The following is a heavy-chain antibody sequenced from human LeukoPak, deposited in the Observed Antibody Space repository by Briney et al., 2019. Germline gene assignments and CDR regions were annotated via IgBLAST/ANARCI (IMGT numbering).Heavy chain of an antibody. J-gene: IGHJ4*02. CDR3: ARDQSSGWYYFDY. D-gene: IGHD6-19*01. CDR2: ISSSSSSYI. Sequence: PGGSLRLSCAASGFTFSSYSMNWVRQAPGKGLEWVSSISSSSSSYIYYADSVKGRFTISRDNAKNSLYLQMNSLRAEDTAVYYCARDQSSGWYYFDYWGQGTLVTVSS. V-gene: IGHV3-21*01. CDR1: GFTFSSYS.